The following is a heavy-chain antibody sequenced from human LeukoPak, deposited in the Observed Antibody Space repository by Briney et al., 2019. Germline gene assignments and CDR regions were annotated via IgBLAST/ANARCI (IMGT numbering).Heavy chain of an antibody. CDR1: GFTFSSYS. Sequence: PGGSLRLSCAASGFTFSSYSMIWVRQAPGKGLEWVSYITSSSGTMYYTDSVKGRFTISRDNPKNSLYLQMNSLRAEDTAVYYCAKEGPWYWDWGQGTLVTVSS. V-gene: IGHV3-48*04. CDR3: AKEGPWYWD. CDR2: ITSSSGTM. J-gene: IGHJ4*02. D-gene: IGHD2-8*02.